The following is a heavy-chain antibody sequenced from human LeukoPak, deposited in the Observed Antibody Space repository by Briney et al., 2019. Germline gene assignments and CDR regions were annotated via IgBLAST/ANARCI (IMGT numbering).Heavy chain of an antibody. V-gene: IGHV4-38-2*02. CDR3: ARAVTIFGVVIKDSWFDP. J-gene: IGHJ5*02. Sequence: SETLSLTCSASGYSISSAYYWGWIRQPPGKGLEWIGTMYHSGSTNYNPSLKSRVTISVDTSKNQFSLKLSSVTAADTAVYYCARAVTIFGVVIKDSWFDPWGQGTLVTVSS. CDR1: GYSISSAYY. D-gene: IGHD3-3*01. CDR2: MYHSGST.